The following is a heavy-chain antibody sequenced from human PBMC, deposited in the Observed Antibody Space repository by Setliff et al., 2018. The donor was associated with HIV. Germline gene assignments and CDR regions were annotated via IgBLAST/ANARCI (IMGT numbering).Heavy chain of an antibody. Sequence: PSETLSLTCTVSGGSISSFYWSWIRQPPGKGLEWIGYIYYSGSTNYNPSLKSLVTISVDTSKNQFSLKLSSVTAADTAVYYCARGGYWNYGHYYYMDVWGKGTTGTVSS. V-gene: IGHV4-59*01. CDR2: IYYSGST. CDR3: ARGGYWNYGHYYYMDV. J-gene: IGHJ6*03. D-gene: IGHD1-7*01. CDR1: GGSISSFY.